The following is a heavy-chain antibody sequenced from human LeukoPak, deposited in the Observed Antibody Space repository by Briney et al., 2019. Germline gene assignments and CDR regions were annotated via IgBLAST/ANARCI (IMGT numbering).Heavy chain of an antibody. J-gene: IGHJ5*02. CDR3: ARDGQKFDP. CDR2: IRYDGNAK. V-gene: IGHV3-30*02. Sequence: PGGSLRLFCAASGFTFSSYGMHWVRQAPGKGLEWVAFIRYDGNAKYYADSVKGRFTISRDNAKNSLYLQMNSLRAEDTAVYYCARDGQKFDPWGQGTLVTVSS. CDR1: GFTFSSYG.